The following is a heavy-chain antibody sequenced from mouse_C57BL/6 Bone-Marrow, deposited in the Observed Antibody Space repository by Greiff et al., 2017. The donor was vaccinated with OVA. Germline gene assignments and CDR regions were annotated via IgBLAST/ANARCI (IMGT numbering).Heavy chain of an antibody. D-gene: IGHD1-1*01. J-gene: IGHJ4*01. CDR1: GYAFSSSW. CDR2: IYPGDGDT. Sequence: QVQLQQSGPELVKPGASVKISCKASGYAFSSSWMNWVKQRPGKGLEWIGRIYPGDGDTNYNGKFKGKATLTEDKSSSTAYMTLSSLTSEYSAVYFCARTYYDGSKIDYAMDYWGQGTSVTVSS. CDR3: ARTYYDGSKIDYAMDY. V-gene: IGHV1-82*01.